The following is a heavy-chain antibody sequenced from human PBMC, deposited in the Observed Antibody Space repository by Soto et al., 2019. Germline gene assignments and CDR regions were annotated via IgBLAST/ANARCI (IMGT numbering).Heavy chain of an antibody. V-gene: IGHV3-21*01. Sequence: GGSLRLSCAASGFTFRSFTMNWVRQAPGKGLEWVSTISSNSACIYYTDALRGRFTISRDNAKNSLHLQMNSLRAEDTAVYYCTRDASRDSSARGWFDPWGPGTLVTVS. D-gene: IGHD6-13*01. CDR2: ISSNSACI. J-gene: IGHJ5*02. CDR1: GFTFRSFT. CDR3: TRDASRDSSARGWFDP.